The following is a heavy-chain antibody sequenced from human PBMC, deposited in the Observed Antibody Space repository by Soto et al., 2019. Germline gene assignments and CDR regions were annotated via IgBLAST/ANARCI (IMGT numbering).Heavy chain of an antibody. CDR3: ARDQYCSGGSCYFNGFDY. J-gene: IGHJ4*02. D-gene: IGHD2-15*01. V-gene: IGHV1-18*01. Sequence: ASVKVSCKASGYTFTSYGISWVRQAPGQGLEWVGWISAYNGNTNYAQKLQGIVTMTKDTYTSTAYMELRSLRSDDTAVYYCARDQYCSGGSCYFNGFDYWGQGTLVTVSS. CDR1: GYTFTSYG. CDR2: ISAYNGNT.